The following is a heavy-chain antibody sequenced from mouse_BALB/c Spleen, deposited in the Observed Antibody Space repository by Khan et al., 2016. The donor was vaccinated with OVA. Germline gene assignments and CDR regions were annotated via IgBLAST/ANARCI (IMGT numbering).Heavy chain of an antibody. D-gene: IGHD1-2*01. J-gene: IGHJ3*01. V-gene: IGHV1-77*01. CDR1: GYTFTDYY. Sequence: QVQLKQSGAELARPGASVKLSCKASGYTFTDYYINWVKQRTGQGLEGIGEISPGSGDTYYNEKFKGKATLTADKSSSTVYMQLSSLTAEASAGFFSASRNYFGYTFAYWGQGTLVTVSA. CDR3: ASRNYFGYTFAY. CDR2: ISPGSGDT.